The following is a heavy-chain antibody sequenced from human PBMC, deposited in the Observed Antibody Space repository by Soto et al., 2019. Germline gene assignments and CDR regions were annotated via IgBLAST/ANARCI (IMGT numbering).Heavy chain of an antibody. CDR3: ACDLAAADNYYYYGMDV. CDR2: IKQDGSEK. Sequence: GGSLRLSCAASGFTFSSYWMSWVRQAPGKGLEWVANIKQDGSEKYYVDSVKGRFTISRDNAKNSLYLQMNSLRAEDTAVYYCACDLAAADNYYYYGMDVWGQGTTVTVSS. J-gene: IGHJ6*02. V-gene: IGHV3-7*01. D-gene: IGHD6-13*01. CDR1: GFTFSSYW.